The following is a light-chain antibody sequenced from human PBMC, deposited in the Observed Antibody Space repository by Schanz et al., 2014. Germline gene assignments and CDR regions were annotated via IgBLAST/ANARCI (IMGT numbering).Light chain of an antibody. Sequence: EVLLTQSPATFSASPGERVSLFCRARENLGNNLAWYQWKPGQAPRLLIYSASNRATGIPARFSGSGSGTDFTLTISSLEPEDFAVYYCQQRSNWPLTFGGGTKVEIK. CDR3: QQRSNWPLT. J-gene: IGKJ4*01. V-gene: IGKV3-11*01. CDR2: SAS. CDR1: ENLGNN.